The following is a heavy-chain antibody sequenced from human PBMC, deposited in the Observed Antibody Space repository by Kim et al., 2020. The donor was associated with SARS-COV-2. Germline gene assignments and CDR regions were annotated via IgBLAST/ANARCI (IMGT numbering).Heavy chain of an antibody. D-gene: IGHD3-22*01. J-gene: IGHJ3*01. CDR3: ATPLFDSRGYPDAFDV. V-gene: IGHV1-24*01. Sequence: KFQGRVTVTEDSSTDTVYMELSSLRSEDTAVYYCATPLFDSRGYPDAFDVWGQGTVVTVSS.